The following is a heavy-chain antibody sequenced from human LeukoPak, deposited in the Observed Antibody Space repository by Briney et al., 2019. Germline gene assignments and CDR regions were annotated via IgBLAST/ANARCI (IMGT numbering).Heavy chain of an antibody. CDR2: MTSGGST. D-gene: IGHD2-2*01. CDR3: AKDIGYCSSISRYCDY. CDR1: GFTLSSYG. J-gene: IGHJ4*02. Sequence: GGSLRPSCEASGFTLSSYGMNWVRQAPGKGLEWVSSMTSGGSTYYADSVRGRFTISRDNSKNTLYLQTNSLRVEDTAVYYCAKDIGYCSSISRYCDYWGQGTLVTVSS. V-gene: IGHV3-23*01.